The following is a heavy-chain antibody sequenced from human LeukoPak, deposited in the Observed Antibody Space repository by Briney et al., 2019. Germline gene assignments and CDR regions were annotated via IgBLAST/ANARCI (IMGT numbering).Heavy chain of an antibody. J-gene: IGHJ6*03. Sequence: PGGSLRLSCEASGFTFSDYDMHWVRQATGKGLEWVSTIGRAGDTYYPDSVKGRFTISRENAKNSLYLQMNSLRAGDTAVYYCARGGGRSFYYMDVWGKGTTVTVSS. V-gene: IGHV3-13*01. D-gene: IGHD1-1*01. CDR3: ARGGGRSFYYMDV. CDR1: GFTFSDYD. CDR2: IGRAGDT.